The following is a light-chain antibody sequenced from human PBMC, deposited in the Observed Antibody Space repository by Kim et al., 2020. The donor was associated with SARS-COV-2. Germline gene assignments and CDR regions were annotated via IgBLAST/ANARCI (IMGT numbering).Light chain of an antibody. CDR2: KAS. Sequence: ASVRDSVTITCRASQSISSWLAWYQQKPGKAPKLLIYKASTLESGVPSRFSGSGSGTEFTLTISSLQPDDFATYYCQYYHGSSRTFGQGTKVDIK. CDR1: QSISSW. V-gene: IGKV1-5*03. J-gene: IGKJ1*01. CDR3: QYYHGSSRT.